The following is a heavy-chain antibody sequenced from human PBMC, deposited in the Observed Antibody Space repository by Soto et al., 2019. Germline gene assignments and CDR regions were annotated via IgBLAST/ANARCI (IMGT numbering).Heavy chain of an antibody. Sequence: TLSLTCAVSGGSFTSNNWWTWVRQPPGQGLEWIGEIYRTGSTNYDPPLKSRVTISLDKSENQFSLKVTSLTAADTAVYYCASRDPGTSVDYWGQGTLVTVSS. CDR1: GGSFTSNNW. V-gene: IGHV4-4*02. CDR2: IYRTGST. D-gene: IGHD1-7*01. CDR3: ASRDPGTSVDY. J-gene: IGHJ4*02.